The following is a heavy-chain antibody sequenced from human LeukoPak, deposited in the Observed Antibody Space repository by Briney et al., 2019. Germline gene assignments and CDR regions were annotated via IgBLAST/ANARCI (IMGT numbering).Heavy chain of an antibody. CDR3: ARLTYYYDSSGTTNWFAH. CDR1: GFTFSSYS. CDR2: ISSSSSYI. D-gene: IGHD3-22*01. V-gene: IGHV3-21*01. J-gene: IGHJ5*02. Sequence: GGSLRLSCAASGFTFSSYSMNWARQAPGKGREWVSYISSSSSYIYYADSVRGRFTISRDNAKNSLYLQMNSLRAEDTAMYYCARLTYYYDSSGTTNWFAHWGQGTLVTVSS.